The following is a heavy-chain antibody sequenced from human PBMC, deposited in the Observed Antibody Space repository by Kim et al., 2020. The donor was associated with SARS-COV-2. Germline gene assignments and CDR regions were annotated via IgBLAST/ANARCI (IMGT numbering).Heavy chain of an antibody. CDR3: ARGSQQWLVRGAFDI. J-gene: IGHJ3*02. Sequence: GGSLRLSCAASGFTFSSYAMHWVRQAPGKGLEWVAVISYDGSNKYYADSVKGRFTISRDNSKNTLYLQMNSLRAEDTAVYYCARGSQQWLVRGAFDIWA. CDR1: GFTFSSYA. V-gene: IGHV3-30-3*01. CDR2: ISYDGSNK. D-gene: IGHD6-19*01.